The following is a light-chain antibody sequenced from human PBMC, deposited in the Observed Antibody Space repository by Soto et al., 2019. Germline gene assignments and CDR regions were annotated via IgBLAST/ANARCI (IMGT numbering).Light chain of an antibody. V-gene: IGKV1-5*03. J-gene: IGKJ1*01. CDR1: QSISSW. CDR2: KAS. Sequence: DIQMTQSPSTLSASVGVRVTITCRARQSISSWLAWYQQQSGKAPKLLIYKASSLEKGVPSRFSGSGSGTEFTLTISSLQPDDFATYDCEQYNSDSRTFGQGTKVESK. CDR3: EQYNSDSRT.